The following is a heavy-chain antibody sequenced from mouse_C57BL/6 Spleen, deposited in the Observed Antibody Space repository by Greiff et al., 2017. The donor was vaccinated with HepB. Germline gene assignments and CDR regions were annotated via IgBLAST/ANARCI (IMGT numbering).Heavy chain of an antibody. CDR1: GYSITSGYY. D-gene: IGHD2-3*01. CDR2: ISYDGSN. Sequence: VQLQQSGPGLVKPSQSLSLTCSVTGYSITSGYYWNWIRQFPGNKLEWMGYISYDGSNNYNPSLKNRISITRDTSKNQFFLKLNSVTTEDTATYYCASGLLRGAMDYWGQGTSVTVSS. V-gene: IGHV3-6*01. J-gene: IGHJ4*01. CDR3: ASGLLRGAMDY.